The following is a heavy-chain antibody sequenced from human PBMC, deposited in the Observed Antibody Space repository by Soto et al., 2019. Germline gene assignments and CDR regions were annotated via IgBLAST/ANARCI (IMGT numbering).Heavy chain of an antibody. CDR1: GYSFIAYA. J-gene: IGHJ4*02. CDR2: INVGNGKK. D-gene: IGHD3-16*01. Sequence: GASAKVSCKTSGYSFIAYAINWVRQAPGQRLEWMGWINVGNGKKKYSQKFQDRVAITRDTSASTAYMELSSLGFEDTAVYYCAKDKYIYVYEYSFWGQGTLVTSPQ. V-gene: IGHV1-3*01. CDR3: AKDKYIYVYEYSF.